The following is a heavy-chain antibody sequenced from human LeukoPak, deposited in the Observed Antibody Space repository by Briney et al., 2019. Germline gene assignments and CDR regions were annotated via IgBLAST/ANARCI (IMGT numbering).Heavy chain of an antibody. D-gene: IGHD6-19*01. V-gene: IGHV3-74*01. CDR2: INSDGSST. J-gene: IGHJ4*02. CDR3: AREVPYSSGWYDY. Sequence: PGGSLRLSCAASGFTFSSYWMHWVRQAPGKGLVWVSRINSDGSSTSYADSVKGRFTISRDNAKNTLYLQMNSLRAGDTAVYYCAREVPYSSGWYDYWGQGTLVTVSS. CDR1: GFTFSSYW.